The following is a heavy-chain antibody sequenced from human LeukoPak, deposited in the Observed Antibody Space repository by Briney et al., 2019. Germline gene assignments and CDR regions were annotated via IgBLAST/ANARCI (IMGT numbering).Heavy chain of an antibody. CDR1: GFIFSSYW. D-gene: IGHD2-15*01. J-gene: IGHJ4*02. CDR3: GGGPGY. V-gene: IGHV3-7*01. Sequence: GGSLRLSCAASGFIFSSYWLRWVRQAPGRGLEWVANIIRDGSDQYYVDSVKGRSTISRDNAKNSLYLQMNSLRAEDTAVYYCGGGPGYWGQGTLVTVSS. CDR2: IIRDGSDQ.